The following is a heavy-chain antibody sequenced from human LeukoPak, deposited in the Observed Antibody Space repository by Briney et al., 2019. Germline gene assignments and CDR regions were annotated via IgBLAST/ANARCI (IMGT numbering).Heavy chain of an antibody. J-gene: IGHJ4*02. CDR1: GFTFSSYA. Sequence: SWGSLRLSCAASGFTFSSYAMSWVRQAPGKGLEWVSAISGSGGSTYYADSVKGRFTISRDNSKNTLYLQMNSLRAEDTAVYYCAKDNHNTPRYFDWLLHDYFDYWGQGTLVTVSS. CDR2: ISGSGGST. D-gene: IGHD3-9*01. V-gene: IGHV3-23*01. CDR3: AKDNHNTPRYFDWLLHDYFDY.